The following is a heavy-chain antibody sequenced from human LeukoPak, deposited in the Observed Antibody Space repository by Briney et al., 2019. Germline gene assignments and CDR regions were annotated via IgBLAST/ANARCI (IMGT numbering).Heavy chain of an antibody. CDR3: ARSAVAGTWKIDY. CDR2: IYYSGST. D-gene: IGHD6-19*01. V-gene: IGHV4-59*01. CDR1: GGSISSYY. Sequence: TSETLSLTCTVSGGSISSYYWSWIRQPPGKGLEWIGYIYYSGSTNYNPSLKSRVTISVDTSKNQFSLKLSSVTAADTAVYYCARSAVAGTWKIDYWGQGTLVTVSS. J-gene: IGHJ4*02.